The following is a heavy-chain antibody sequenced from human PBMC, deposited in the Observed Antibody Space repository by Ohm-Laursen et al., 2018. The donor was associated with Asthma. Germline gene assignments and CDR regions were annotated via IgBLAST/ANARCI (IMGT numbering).Heavy chain of an antibody. D-gene: IGHD3-3*01. CDR1: RFTFSSYG. Sequence: SLRLSCAASRFTFSSYGMHWVRQAPGKGLEWVAFISYDGSNNYYADSVKGRFTISRDNSKNTLYLQMNSLRAEDTAVYYCAKASDFWSGYIDYWGQGTLVTVSS. CDR2: ISYDGSNN. V-gene: IGHV3-30*18. CDR3: AKASDFWSGYIDY. J-gene: IGHJ4*02.